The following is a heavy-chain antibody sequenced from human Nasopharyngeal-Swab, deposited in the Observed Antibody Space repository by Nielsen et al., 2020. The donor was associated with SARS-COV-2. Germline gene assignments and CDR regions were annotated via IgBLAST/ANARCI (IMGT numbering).Heavy chain of an antibody. Sequence: SETLSLTCTVSGGSISSGGYYWSWIRQHPGKGLEWIGYIYYSGSTYYNPSLKSRVTISVDTSKNQFSLKLSSVTAADTAVYYCASSSSWAIYYYGMDVWGQGTTVTVSS. J-gene: IGHJ6*02. CDR2: IYYSGST. D-gene: IGHD6-13*01. CDR3: ASSSSWAIYYYGMDV. V-gene: IGHV4-31*03. CDR1: GGSISSGGYY.